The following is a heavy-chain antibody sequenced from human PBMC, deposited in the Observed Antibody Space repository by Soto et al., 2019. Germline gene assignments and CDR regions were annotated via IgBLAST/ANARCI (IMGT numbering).Heavy chain of an antibody. CDR3: ARSGYLETYYYYGMDV. CDR2: INAGNGNT. Sequence: GASVKVSCKASGYTFTSYAMHWVRQAPGQRLEWMGWINAGNGNTKYSQKFQGRVTITRDTSASTAYMELSSLRSEDTAVYYCARSGYLETYYYYGMDVWGQGTTVTVSS. D-gene: IGHD6-13*01. CDR1: GYTFTSYA. V-gene: IGHV1-3*01. J-gene: IGHJ6*02.